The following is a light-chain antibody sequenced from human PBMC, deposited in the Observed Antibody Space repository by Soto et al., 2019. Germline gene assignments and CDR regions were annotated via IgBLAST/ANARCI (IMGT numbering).Light chain of an antibody. CDR3: AAWDDSLNAYV. J-gene: IGLJ1*01. V-gene: IGLV1-44*01. CDR1: SSNIGSNT. Sequence: QSVLTQPPSASGTPGQRVTISCSGSSSNIGSNTVNWYQHLPGTSPKLLISTNNQRPSGVPDRFSGSRSGTSASLAISGLLSEDEADYYCAAWDDSLNAYVFGTGTRSPS. CDR2: TNN.